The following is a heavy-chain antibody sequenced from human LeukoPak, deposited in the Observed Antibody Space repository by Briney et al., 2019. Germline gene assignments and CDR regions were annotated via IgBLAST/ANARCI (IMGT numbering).Heavy chain of an antibody. D-gene: IGHD1-20*01. J-gene: IGHJ4*02. CDR3: ARGYNWNDGKIDY. V-gene: IGHV7-4-1*02. CDR2: INTNTGNP. Sequence: ASVKVSCNASGGTFSSYAISWVRQAPGQGLEWMGWINTNTGNPTYAQGFTGRFVFSLDTSVSTAYLQISSLKAEDTAVYYCARGYNWNDGKIDYWGQGTLVTVSS. CDR1: GGTFSSYA.